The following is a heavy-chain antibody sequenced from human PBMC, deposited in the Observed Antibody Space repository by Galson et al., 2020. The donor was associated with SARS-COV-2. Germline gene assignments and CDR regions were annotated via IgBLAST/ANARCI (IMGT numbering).Heavy chain of an antibody. D-gene: IGHD1-7*01. CDR2: VSNTGTT. CDR1: GDSISSTGYS. J-gene: IGHJ6*02. V-gene: IGHV4-30-4*07. Sequence: SETLSLTCAVSGDSISSTGYSWNWVRQPPGKGLEWIGYVSNTGTTYYNPSLKSRVTILVDTSKNQFSLRLSSVTAADTAVYYCVIEPNRNVELYYGMDVWGQGTTVTVSS. CDR3: VIEPNRNVELYYGMDV.